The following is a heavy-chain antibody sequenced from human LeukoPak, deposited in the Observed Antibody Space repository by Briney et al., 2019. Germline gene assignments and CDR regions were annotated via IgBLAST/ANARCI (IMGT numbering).Heavy chain of an antibody. J-gene: IGHJ6*02. Sequence: GGSLRLSCAASGFTFSSYSMNWVRQAPGKGLEWVSSISSSSSYIYYADSVKGRFTISRDNAKNSLYLQMNSLRAEDTAVYYCARKGVYCSSTSCQIPYGMDVWGQGTTATVSS. V-gene: IGHV3-21*01. CDR2: ISSSSSYI. CDR1: GFTFSSYS. D-gene: IGHD2-2*01. CDR3: ARKGVYCSSTSCQIPYGMDV.